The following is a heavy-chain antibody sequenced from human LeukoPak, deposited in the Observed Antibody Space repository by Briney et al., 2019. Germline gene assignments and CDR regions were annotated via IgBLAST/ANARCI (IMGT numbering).Heavy chain of an antibody. CDR1: GGSISSSAYH. D-gene: IGHD3-10*01. CDR3: ARHFYGSGSYANH. CDR2: IHNSGST. J-gene: IGHJ5*02. Sequence: PSETLSLTCTVSGGSISSSAYHWGWIRQPPGKGLEWIGSIHNSGSTYYNPSLKSRVTISVDTSKNQFSLKLSSVTAADTAVYYCARHFYGSGSYANHWGQGTLVTVSS. V-gene: IGHV4-39*01.